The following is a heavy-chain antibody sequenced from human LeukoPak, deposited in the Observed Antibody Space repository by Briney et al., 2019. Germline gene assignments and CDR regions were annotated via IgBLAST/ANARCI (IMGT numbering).Heavy chain of an antibody. CDR3: ARRSVVTAINFDTFDI. D-gene: IGHD2-21*02. CDR1: GGSISSYY. V-gene: IGHV4-59*08. J-gene: IGHJ3*02. CDR2: IYSTGST. Sequence: PSETLSLTCTVYGGSISSYYWSWIRQPPGKGLEWIGYIYSTGSTNYNPSLRGRVIISLDTSKNQFSLELSSVTAADTALYYCARRSVVTAINFDTFDIWGQGTMVTVSS.